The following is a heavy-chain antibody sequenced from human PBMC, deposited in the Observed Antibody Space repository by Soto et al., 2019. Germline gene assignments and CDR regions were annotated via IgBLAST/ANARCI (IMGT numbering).Heavy chain of an antibody. CDR2: IKQDESDK. Sequence: GGSLRLSCAVSGFRFRDYWMSWVRQAPGKGLEWVANIKQDESDKYYVDSVKGRFTISRDNAKNALYLQMNSLRVEDTAVYYCVRGAPFDYWGKGPQVTVSS. CDR1: GFRFRDYW. V-gene: IGHV3-7*01. CDR3: VRGAPFDY. J-gene: IGHJ4*02.